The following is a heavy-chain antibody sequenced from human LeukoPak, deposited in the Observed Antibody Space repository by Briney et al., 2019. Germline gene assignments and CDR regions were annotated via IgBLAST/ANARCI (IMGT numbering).Heavy chain of an antibody. Sequence: GGSLRLSCAASGFTFSSYAMSWVRQAPGKGLEWVSAISGSGGSTYYADSVKGRFTISRDNAKNSLYLQMNSLRAEDTAVYYCARDLGSGSYYPDAFDIWGQGTMVTVSS. CDR1: GFTFSSYA. J-gene: IGHJ3*02. CDR2: ISGSGGST. CDR3: ARDLGSGSYYPDAFDI. V-gene: IGHV3-23*01. D-gene: IGHD1-26*01.